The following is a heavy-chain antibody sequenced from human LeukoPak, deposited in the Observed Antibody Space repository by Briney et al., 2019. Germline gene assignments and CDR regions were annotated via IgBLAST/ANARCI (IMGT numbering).Heavy chain of an antibody. CDR1: GASINSYY. J-gene: IGHJ4*02. Sequence: SETLSLTCTVSGASINSYYWSWIRQPPGKGLEWIGYIYYSGSTNYNPPLKSRVTISVDTSKNQFSLKLSSVTAADTAVYYCASVGYGDYVWGQGTLVTVSS. CDR2: IYYSGST. V-gene: IGHV4-59*01. D-gene: IGHD4-17*01. CDR3: ASVGYGDYV.